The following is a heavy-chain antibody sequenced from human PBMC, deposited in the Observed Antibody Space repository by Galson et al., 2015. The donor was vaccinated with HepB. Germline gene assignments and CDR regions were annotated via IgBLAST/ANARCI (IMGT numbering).Heavy chain of an antibody. CDR3: ARSHNYDILTGYHPNWVDP. J-gene: IGHJ5*02. CDR2: IDPSDSYT. V-gene: IGHV5-10-1*01. CDR1: GYSFTSYW. Sequence: QSGAEVKKPGESLRISCKGSGYSFTSYWISWVRQMPGKGLEWMGRIDPSDSYTNYSPSFQGHVTISADKSISTAYLQWSSLKASDTAMYYCARSHNYDILTGYHPNWVDPWGQGTLVTVS. D-gene: IGHD3-9*01.